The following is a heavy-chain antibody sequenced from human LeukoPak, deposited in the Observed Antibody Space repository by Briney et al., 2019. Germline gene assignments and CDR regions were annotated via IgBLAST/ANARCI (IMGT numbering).Heavy chain of an antibody. CDR3: AKDLDIVATITGN. CDR2: VSGSGGST. CDR1: GFTFSSYA. J-gene: IGHJ4*02. Sequence: GSLRLSCAASGFTFSSYAMSWVRQAPGKGLEWVSGVSGSGGSTYYADSVKGRFTISRDNSKNTLCLQMNSLRAEDTAVYYCAKDLDIVATITGNWGQGTLVTVSS. V-gene: IGHV3-23*01. D-gene: IGHD5-12*01.